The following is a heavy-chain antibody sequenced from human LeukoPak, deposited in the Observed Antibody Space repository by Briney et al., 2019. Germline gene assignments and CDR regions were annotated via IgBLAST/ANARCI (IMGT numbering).Heavy chain of an antibody. J-gene: IGHJ4*02. D-gene: IGHD4-17*01. Sequence: GESLKISCKASGYSFTTYWIAWVRQMPGEGLEWMGIIYPGDSDIRYSPSFQGQVTISVDKSISTAYLQWSSLKASDTAMYYCARGATTGDFWGQGTLVTVSS. CDR2: IYPGDSDI. CDR3: ARGATTGDF. V-gene: IGHV5-51*01. CDR1: GYSFTTYW.